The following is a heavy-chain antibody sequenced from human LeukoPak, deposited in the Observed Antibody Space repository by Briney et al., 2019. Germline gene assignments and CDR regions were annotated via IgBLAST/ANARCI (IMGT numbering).Heavy chain of an antibody. CDR3: ARVMYNWFDP. V-gene: IGHV1-2*02. D-gene: IGHD2-8*01. Sequence: ASVKVSCKASGYTFTNYGISWVRQAPGQGLEWMGWINPNSGGTNYAQKFQGRVTMTRDTSISTAYMELSRLRSDDTAVYYCARVMYNWFDPWGQGTLVTVSS. CDR1: GYTFTNYG. CDR2: INPNSGGT. J-gene: IGHJ5*02.